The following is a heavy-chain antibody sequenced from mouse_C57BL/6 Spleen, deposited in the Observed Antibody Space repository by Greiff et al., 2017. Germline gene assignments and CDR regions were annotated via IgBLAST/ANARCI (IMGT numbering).Heavy chain of an antibody. CDR1: GFNIKDYY. CDR2: IDPEDGET. CDR3: ARGDYGSSYAYFDY. V-gene: IGHV14-2*01. J-gene: IGHJ2*01. D-gene: IGHD1-1*01. Sequence: EVNVVESGAELVKPGASVKLSCTASGFNIKDYYMHWVKQRTEQGLEWIGRIDPEDGETKYAPKFQGKATITADTSSNTAYLQLSSLTSEDTAVYYCARGDYGSSYAYFDYWGQGTTLTVSS.